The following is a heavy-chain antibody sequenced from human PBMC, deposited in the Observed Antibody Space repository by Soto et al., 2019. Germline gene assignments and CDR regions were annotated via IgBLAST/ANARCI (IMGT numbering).Heavy chain of an antibody. CDR2: IWYDGSDK. Sequence: QVQLVESGGGVVQPGRSLRLSCAASGFTFSSYGMHWVRQAPGKGLEWVALIWYDGSDKYYADSVKGRFTISRDNSRNTVDVEVKSLRVEDTATYYCARDTRRLGYFHHGVDVWGLGTTVTVSS. J-gene: IGHJ6*02. V-gene: IGHV3-33*01. CDR1: GFTFSSYG. CDR3: ARDTRRLGYFHHGVDV. D-gene: IGHD3-16*01.